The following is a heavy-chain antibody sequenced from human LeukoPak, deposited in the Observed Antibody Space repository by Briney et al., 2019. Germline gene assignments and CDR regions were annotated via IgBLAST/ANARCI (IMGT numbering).Heavy chain of an antibody. CDR1: GFTFSSYG. CDR2: IRYDGSNK. J-gene: IGHJ4*02. Sequence: GGSLRLSCAASGFTFSSYGMHWVRQAQGKGLEWVAFIRYDGSNKYYADSVKGRFTISRDNSKNTLYLQMNSLRAEDTAVYYCAKAMVSSRRKEGSTIDYWGQGTLVTVSS. CDR3: AKAMVSSRRKEGSTIDY. D-gene: IGHD5/OR15-5a*01. V-gene: IGHV3-30*02.